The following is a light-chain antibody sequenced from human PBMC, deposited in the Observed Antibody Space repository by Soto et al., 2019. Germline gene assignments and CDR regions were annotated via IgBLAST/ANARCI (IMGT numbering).Light chain of an antibody. Sequence: EIVLTQSPGTLSLSPGERATLSCRASQSVSSSYLAWYQQKPGKAPRLLISGASSRATGIPDRFSGSGSGTDFTLTINRLEPEDFAVYYCQQDGSSPWTFGQGTKVEI. CDR1: QSVSSSY. V-gene: IGKV3-20*01. CDR3: QQDGSSPWT. J-gene: IGKJ1*01. CDR2: GAS.